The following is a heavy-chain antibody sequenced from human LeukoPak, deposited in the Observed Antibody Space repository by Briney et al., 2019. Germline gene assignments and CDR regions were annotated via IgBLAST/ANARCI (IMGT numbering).Heavy chain of an antibody. J-gene: IGHJ4*02. CDR3: ASSRDVLTGVFDY. V-gene: IGHV1-69*04. D-gene: IGHD2-21*02. CDR2: IIPIFGIA. Sequence: SVKVSCEASGGTFSSYAISWVRQAPGQGLEWMGRIIPIFGIANYAQKFQGRVTITADKSTSTAYMELSSLRSEDTAVYYCASSRDVLTGVFDYWGQGTLVTVSS. CDR1: GGTFSSYA.